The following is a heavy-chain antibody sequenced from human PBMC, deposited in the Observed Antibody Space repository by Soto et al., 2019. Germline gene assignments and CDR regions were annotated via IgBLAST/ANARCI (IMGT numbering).Heavy chain of an antibody. D-gene: IGHD2-15*01. Sequence: QMQLQESGPGLVKPSGTLSLTCTVSGVSINSANWWTWVRQSPGKGLEWIGEIYHSGSTNFNPSRKSRVTISVDNSKNQFYLELTSVTAADTAVYYCARYCGGGSCYLGAFDIWGQGTMVTVSS. CDR2: IYHSGST. CDR3: ARYCGGGSCYLGAFDI. CDR1: GVSINSANW. J-gene: IGHJ3*02. V-gene: IGHV4-4*02.